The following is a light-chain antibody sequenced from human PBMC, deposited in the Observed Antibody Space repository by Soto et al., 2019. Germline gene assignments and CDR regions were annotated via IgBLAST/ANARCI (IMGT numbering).Light chain of an antibody. CDR2: GAS. Sequence: EIVLTQSPGTLSLSPGERATLSCRASQSVSSSYLAWYQQKPGQAPRLLIYGASSRATGIPARFSGSGSGTDFTLTISRLEPEDFAVYDCQQYGSSRRGKFGQGTKVEIK. J-gene: IGKJ1*01. CDR1: QSVSSSY. V-gene: IGKV3-20*01. CDR3: QQYGSSRRGK.